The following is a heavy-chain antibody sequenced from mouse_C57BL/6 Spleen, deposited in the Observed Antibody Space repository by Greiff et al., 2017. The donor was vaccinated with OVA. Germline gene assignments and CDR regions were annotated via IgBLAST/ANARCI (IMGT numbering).Heavy chain of an antibody. Sequence: QVQLQQPGAELVKPGASVKLSCKASGYTFTSYWMHWVKQRPGQGLEWIGMIHPNSGSTNYNEKFKSKATLTVDKSSSTAYMQLSSLTSEDSAVYYCARLFVSYYYGSRYFDVWGTGTTVTVSS. CDR3: ARLFVSYYYGSRYFDV. D-gene: IGHD1-1*01. CDR2: IHPNSGST. V-gene: IGHV1-64*01. CDR1: GYTFTSYW. J-gene: IGHJ1*03.